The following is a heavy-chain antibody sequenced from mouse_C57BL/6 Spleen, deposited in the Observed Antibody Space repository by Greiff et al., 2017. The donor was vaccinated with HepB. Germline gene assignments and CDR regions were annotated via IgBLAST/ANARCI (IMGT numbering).Heavy chain of an antibody. CDR2: IYPGDGDT. D-gene: IGHD1-1*01. Sequence: VQLMESGPELVKPGASVKISCKASGYAFSSSWMNWVKQRPGKGLEWIGRIYPGDGDTNYNGKFKGKATLTADKSSSTAYMQLSSLTSEDSAVYFCARAITTVGDYFDYWGQGTTLTVSS. CDR1: GYAFSSSW. J-gene: IGHJ2*01. CDR3: ARAITTVGDYFDY. V-gene: IGHV1-82*01.